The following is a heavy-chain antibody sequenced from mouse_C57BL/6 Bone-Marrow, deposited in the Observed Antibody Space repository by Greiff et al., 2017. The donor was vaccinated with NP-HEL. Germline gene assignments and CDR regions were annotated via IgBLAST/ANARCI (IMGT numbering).Heavy chain of an antibody. CDR2: IDPSDSYT. Sequence: QVQLQQPGAELVRPGTSVKLSCKASGYTFTSYWMHWVKQRPGQGLEWIGVIDPSDSYTNYNQKFKGKATLTVDTSSSTAYMQLSSLTSEDSAVYYCARSNIFAYWGQGTLVTVSA. V-gene: IGHV1-59*01. J-gene: IGHJ3*01. CDR1: GYTFTSYW. CDR3: ARSNIFAY.